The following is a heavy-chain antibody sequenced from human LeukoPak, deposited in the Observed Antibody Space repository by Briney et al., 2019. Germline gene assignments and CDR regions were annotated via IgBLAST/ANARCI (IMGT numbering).Heavy chain of an antibody. CDR1: GGSVSSGNYY. Sequence: KASETLSLTCTVSGGSVSSGNYYWNWIRQPPGKGLEWIAYFYYTGSTAYNPSPKSRVTISVDTSKNQFSLKLSSVTAADTAVYYCARGYCTGGSCYYFDYWGQGTLVTVSS. CDR2: FYYTGST. CDR3: ARGYCTGGSCYYFDY. J-gene: IGHJ4*02. V-gene: IGHV4-61*01. D-gene: IGHD2-15*01.